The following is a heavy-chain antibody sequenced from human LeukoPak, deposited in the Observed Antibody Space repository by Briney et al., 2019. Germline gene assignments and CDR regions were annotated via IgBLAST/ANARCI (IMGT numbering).Heavy chain of an antibody. CDR1: GGTLIGYA. CDR2: IIPIFATA. V-gene: IGHV1-69*05. J-gene: IGHJ4*02. Sequence: SEKGSCKASGGTLIGYAIRWVRQAPGQGLEWMGRIIPIFATANYAQNFQGRVTITTDESTSTAYMELSSLRSEDTAVYYCASTYYYDSSGYYYFDYWGQGTLVTVSS. CDR3: ASTYYYDSSGYYYFDY. D-gene: IGHD3-22*01.